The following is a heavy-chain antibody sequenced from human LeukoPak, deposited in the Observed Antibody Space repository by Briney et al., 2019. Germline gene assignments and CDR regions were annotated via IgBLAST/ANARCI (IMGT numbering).Heavy chain of an antibody. CDR1: GFTFSSYA. D-gene: IGHD3-22*01. J-gene: IGHJ4*02. CDR2: ISGSGGST. V-gene: IGHV3-23*01. Sequence: AGGSLRLSCAASGFTFSSYAMSWVRQAPGKGLEWVSSISGSGGSTHYVDSVKGRFTISRDKTKNTLYLQMNSLRAEDTAVYYCAKSSYYDASGYYREYYFDSWGQGTLVTVSS. CDR3: AKSSYYDASGYYREYYFDS.